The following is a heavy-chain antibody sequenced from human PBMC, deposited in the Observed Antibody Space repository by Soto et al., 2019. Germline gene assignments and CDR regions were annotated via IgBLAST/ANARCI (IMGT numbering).Heavy chain of an antibody. Sequence: PSETLSLTCAVYGGSFSGYYWSWIRQPPGKGLEWIGEINHSGSTNYNPSIKSRVTISVDTSKNQFSLKLSSVTAADTAVYYCARLPGAVAGEGPLAAAGKKRKKNYYYYYMDVWGKGTTVTVSS. CDR2: INHSGST. J-gene: IGHJ6*03. CDR3: ARLPGAVAGEGPLAAAGKKRKKNYYYYYMDV. V-gene: IGHV4-34*01. CDR1: GGSFSGYY. D-gene: IGHD6-13*01.